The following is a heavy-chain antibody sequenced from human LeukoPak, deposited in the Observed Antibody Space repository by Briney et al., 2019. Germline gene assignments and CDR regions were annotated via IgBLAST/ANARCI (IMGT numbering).Heavy chain of an antibody. J-gene: IGHJ4*02. CDR2: ISAGAGST. V-gene: IGHV3-23*01. CDR3: AKVSPNDYVWGSYRHFDY. CDR1: GFIFDNYA. Sequence: GGSLRLSCAASGFIFDNYAMNWVRQAPGKGLEWVSTISAGAGSTYYADSVKGRFTISRDNSKNTLYLQMNSLRAEDTAVYYCAKVSPNDYVWGSYRHFDYWGQGTLVTVSS. D-gene: IGHD3-16*02.